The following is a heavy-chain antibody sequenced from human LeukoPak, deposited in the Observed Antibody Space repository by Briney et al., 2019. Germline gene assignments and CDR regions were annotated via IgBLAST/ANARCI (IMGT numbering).Heavy chain of an antibody. V-gene: IGHV4-39*01. D-gene: IGHD6-6*01. Sequence: SETLSLTCTVSGGSISSYFWSWIRQTPGKGLEWIASIYYTGSTYYNPSLKSRVTISVDTSKNQFSLKLSSVTAADTAVYYCARPREYSTSSRDAFDIWGQGTMVTVSS. CDR3: ARPREYSTSSRDAFDI. J-gene: IGHJ3*02. CDR2: IYYTGST. CDR1: GGSISSYF.